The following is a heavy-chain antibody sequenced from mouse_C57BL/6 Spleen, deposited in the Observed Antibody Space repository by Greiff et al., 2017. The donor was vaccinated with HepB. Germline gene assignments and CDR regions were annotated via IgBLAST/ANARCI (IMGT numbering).Heavy chain of an antibody. J-gene: IGHJ4*01. Sequence: VQLQQSGAELARPGASVKLSCKASGYTFTSYGISWVKQRTGQGLEWIGEIYPRSGNTYYNEKFKGKATLTADKSSSTAYMELRSLTSEDSAVYFCARGTGTRAMDYWGQGTSVTVSS. D-gene: IGHD4-1*01. CDR1: GYTFTSYG. V-gene: IGHV1-81*01. CDR3: ARGTGTRAMDY. CDR2: IYPRSGNT.